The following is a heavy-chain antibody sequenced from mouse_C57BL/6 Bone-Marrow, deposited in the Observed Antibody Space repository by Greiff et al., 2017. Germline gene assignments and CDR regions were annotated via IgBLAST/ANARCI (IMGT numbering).Heavy chain of an antibody. V-gene: IGHV8-8*01. CDR2: IWWDDDK. CDR3: DRKGGYYGSSYGY. D-gene: IGHD1-1*01. CDR1: GFSLSTFGMG. Sequence: QVTLKVSGPGILQPSQTLSLTCSFSGFSLSTFGMGVGWIRQPSGKGLEWLAHIWWDDDKYYNPALKRRLTISKDTSKTQVFLKIANVDTADTATNYCDRKGGYYGSSYGYWGQGTTLTVSS. J-gene: IGHJ2*01.